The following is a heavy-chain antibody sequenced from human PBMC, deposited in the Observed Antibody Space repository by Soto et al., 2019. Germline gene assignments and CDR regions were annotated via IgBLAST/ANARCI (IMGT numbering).Heavy chain of an antibody. V-gene: IGHV3-33*01. CDR3: ARLNYDWGSGYSGGAYYMDV. CDR2: IWYAGSNK. J-gene: IGHJ6*03. Sequence: QVQLVESGGGVVQPGRSLRLSCAAAGFTVSSYGLHWVRQAPGKVLEWVAVIWYAGSNKYYADSVKCRFTISRDNSKNTLYMQMNSLRAEDTAVYYCARLNYDWGSGYSGGAYYMDVWGKGTTVTVSS. CDR1: GFTVSSYG. D-gene: IGHD3-16*01.